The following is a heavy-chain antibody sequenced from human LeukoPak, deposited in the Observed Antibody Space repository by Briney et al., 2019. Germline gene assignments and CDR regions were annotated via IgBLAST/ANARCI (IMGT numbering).Heavy chain of an antibody. D-gene: IGHD6-19*01. CDR3: ARDRGLNACDI. CDR1: GGSISSNY. J-gene: IGHJ3*02. Sequence: PSETLSLTCTVSGGSISSNYWSWIRQPPGKGLEWIGYIYYSGSTYHSPSLKSRVTISVDTSKNQFSLKVTSVTAADTAVYYCARDRGLNACDIWGQGTMVTVSS. CDR2: IYYSGST. V-gene: IGHV4-59*01.